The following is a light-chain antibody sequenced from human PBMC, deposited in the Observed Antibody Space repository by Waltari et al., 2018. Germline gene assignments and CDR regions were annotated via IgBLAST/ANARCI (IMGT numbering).Light chain of an antibody. CDR2: GNN. V-gene: IGLV1-40*01. Sequence: QSVLTQPPSVSGPPGQRLHIPCSATPHTIGAWHDVQWSQHLPGTAPKLLIYGNNNRPSGDPDRFSGSKSGSSASLAITGLQADDEADYFCQSFDNMLSGGVVFGGGTKLAVL. J-gene: IGLJ2*01. CDR1: PHTIGAWHD. CDR3: QSFDNMLSGGVV.